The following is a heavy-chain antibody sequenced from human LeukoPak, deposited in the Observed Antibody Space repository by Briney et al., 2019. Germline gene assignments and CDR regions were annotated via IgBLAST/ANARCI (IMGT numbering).Heavy chain of an antibody. J-gene: IGHJ4*02. CDR2: INPKNGGI. CDR1: GYTFTDFY. D-gene: IGHD1-14*01. CDR3: ARASSPSYNPWYAY. V-gene: IGHV1-2*02. Sequence: ASVKVSCKGSGYTFTDFYIHWVRQAPGQGLEWMGWINPKNGGINYAQKFQGRVTMTRDTSISTAYMELSSLRSDDTAVFYCARASSPSYNPWYAYWGQGTLVTVSS.